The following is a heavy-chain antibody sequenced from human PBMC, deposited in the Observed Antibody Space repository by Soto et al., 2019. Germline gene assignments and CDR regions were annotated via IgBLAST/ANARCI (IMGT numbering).Heavy chain of an antibody. D-gene: IGHD6-13*01. J-gene: IGHJ4*02. CDR2: IWYDGSNK. Sequence: GGSLRLSCAASGFTFSSYGMHWVRQAPGKGLEWVAVIWYDGSNKYYADSVKGRLTISRDNSKNTLYLQMNSLRAEDTAVYYCARPEVAAADNYFDYWGQGTLVTVSS. CDR3: ARPEVAAADNYFDY. CDR1: GFTFSSYG. V-gene: IGHV3-33*01.